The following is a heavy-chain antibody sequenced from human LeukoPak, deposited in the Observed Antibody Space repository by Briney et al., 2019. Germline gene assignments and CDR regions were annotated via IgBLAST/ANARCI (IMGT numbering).Heavy chain of an antibody. CDR1: GFTFSSYA. D-gene: IGHD4-17*01. Sequence: GGSLRLSCAASGFTFSSYAMSWVRQAPGKGLEWVSVISGSGGSTYYADSVKGRFTISRDNSKNTLYLQMNSLRAEDTAVYYCAKERLGGNYGDYAVDYWGQGTMVTVSS. CDR3: AKERLGGNYGDYAVDY. V-gene: IGHV3-23*01. J-gene: IGHJ4*02. CDR2: ISGSGGST.